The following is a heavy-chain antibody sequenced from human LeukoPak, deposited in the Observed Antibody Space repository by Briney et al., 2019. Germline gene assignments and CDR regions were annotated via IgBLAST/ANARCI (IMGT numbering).Heavy chain of an antibody. CDR1: GGSISSGSYY. CDR3: ARECFGDDFVSLYYFDY. Sequence: PSQTLSLTCTVSGGSISSGSYYWSWIRQPAGKGLEWIGRIYTSGSTNYNPSLKSRVTISVDTSKNQFSLKLSSVTAADTAVYYCARECFGDDFVSLYYFDYWGQGTLVTVSS. CDR2: IYTSGST. V-gene: IGHV4-61*02. J-gene: IGHJ4*02. D-gene: IGHD3-3*01.